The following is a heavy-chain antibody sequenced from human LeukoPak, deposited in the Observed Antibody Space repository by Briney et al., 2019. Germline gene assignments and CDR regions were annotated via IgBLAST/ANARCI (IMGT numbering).Heavy chain of an antibody. CDR2: IYPGDSDT. Sequence: GESLKISCKGSGYSFTSYWIGWVRQMPGKGLEWMGIIYPGDSDTRYCPSFQGQVTISADKSISTAYLQWSSLKASDTAMYYCARSDTIFGVVITYNWFDPWGQGTLVTVSS. D-gene: IGHD3-3*01. V-gene: IGHV5-51*01. CDR1: GYSFTSYW. CDR3: ARSDTIFGVVITYNWFDP. J-gene: IGHJ5*02.